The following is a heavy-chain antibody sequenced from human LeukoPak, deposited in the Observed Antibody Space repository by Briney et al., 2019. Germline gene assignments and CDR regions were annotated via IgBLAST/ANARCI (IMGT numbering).Heavy chain of an antibody. V-gene: IGHV1-69*01. CDR2: IIPTLGTA. J-gene: IGHJ4*02. Sequence: SVKVSCKASGGTFSSYAISWVRQAPGQGLEWMGGIIPTLGTANYAQKFQGRVTITADESTSTAYMELSSLRSEDTAVYYCARSPGGSFPFDYWGQGTLVTVSS. CDR3: ARSPGGSFPFDY. D-gene: IGHD1-26*01. CDR1: GGTFSSYA.